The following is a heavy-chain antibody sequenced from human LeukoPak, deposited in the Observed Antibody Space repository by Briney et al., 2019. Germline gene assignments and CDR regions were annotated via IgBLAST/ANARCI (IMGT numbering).Heavy chain of an antibody. CDR2: IRSRAYGGTT. V-gene: IGHV3-49*04. CDR3: AKGYYGSGSYGWFDY. D-gene: IGHD3-10*01. J-gene: IGHJ4*02. CDR1: GITFGDHA. Sequence: GGSLRLSCTTSGITFGDHAMSWVRQAPVKGLEWIGYIRSRAYGGTTEYAASVKGRFTISRDDSKSVAYLQMNSLKTEDTAVYSCAKGYYGSGSYGWFDYWGQGTLVTVSS.